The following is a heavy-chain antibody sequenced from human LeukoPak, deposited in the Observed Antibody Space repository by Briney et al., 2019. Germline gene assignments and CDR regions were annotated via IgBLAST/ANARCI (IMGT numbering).Heavy chain of an antibody. D-gene: IGHD3-3*01. CDR3: ARDGYDFWSGYCCYYFDY. CDR1: GFTFDDYA. Sequence: GGSLRLSCAASGFTFDDYAMHWVRQAPGKGLEWVSGISWNSGSIGYVDSVKGRSTISRDDAKNSLFLQMNSLRAEDTAVYYCARDGYDFWSGYCCYYFDYWGQGTLVTVSS. J-gene: IGHJ4*02. V-gene: IGHV3-9*01. CDR2: ISWNSGSI.